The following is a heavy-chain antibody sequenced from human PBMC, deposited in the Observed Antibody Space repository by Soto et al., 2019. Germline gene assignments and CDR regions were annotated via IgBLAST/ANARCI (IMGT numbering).Heavy chain of an antibody. V-gene: IGHV4-39*01. Sequence: QLQLQESGPGLVKPSETLSLSCGVSGDSISNSRFHWGWIRQPPGKGLEWIGSIYYSGSTYYNPSLKSRVTISIDTSKDQFSLKLSSVTAADTAVYYCARIPTGTTDDASDIWGHGTRVTVSS. D-gene: IGHD1-1*01. CDR3: ARIPTGTTDDASDI. J-gene: IGHJ3*02. CDR1: GDSISNSRFH. CDR2: IYYSGST.